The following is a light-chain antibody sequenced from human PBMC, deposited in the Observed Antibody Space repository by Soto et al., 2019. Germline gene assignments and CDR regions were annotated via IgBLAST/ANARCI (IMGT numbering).Light chain of an antibody. CDR1: QSVSSN. J-gene: IGKJ1*01. CDR2: GAS. CDR3: QQCNNWPWT. V-gene: IGKV3-15*01. Sequence: EIVLTQSPGTLSLSPGERATLSCGASQSVSSNLVWYQQQPGQAPRLLIYGASTRATGIPARFSGSGYGTELTITISSMKSEDFAVYYCQQCNNWPWTFGQGTKVDIK.